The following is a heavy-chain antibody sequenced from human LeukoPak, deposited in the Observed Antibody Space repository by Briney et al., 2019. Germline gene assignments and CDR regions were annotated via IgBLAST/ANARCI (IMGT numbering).Heavy chain of an antibody. CDR2: INPNSGGT. V-gene: IGHV1-2*02. Sequence: ASVKVSCKASGYTFTGYYMHWVRQAPGQGLEWMGWINPNSGGTNYAQKFQGRVTMTRDTSISTAYMELSRLRSDDTAVYYCARAPITMVRGVIIVLAYWGQGTLVTVSS. CDR3: ARAPITMVRGVIIVLAY. J-gene: IGHJ4*02. CDR1: GYTFTGYY. D-gene: IGHD3-10*01.